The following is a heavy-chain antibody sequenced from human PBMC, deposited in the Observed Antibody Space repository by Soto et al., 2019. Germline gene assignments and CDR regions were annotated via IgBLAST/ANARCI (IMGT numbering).Heavy chain of an antibody. D-gene: IGHD3-10*01. CDR3: AKDNRADRGAFDY. V-gene: IGHV3-9*01. J-gene: IGHJ4*02. CDR1: GFTFDEFA. Sequence: EVELVESGGGLVQPGRSLRLSCAASGFTFDEFAMHWVRQAPGKGLEWVSGISWNSAMIGYADSVKGRFTISRDNAKNSLYLQMNSLSPEDTALYFCAKDNRADRGAFDYWGQGTLVSVFS. CDR2: ISWNSAMI.